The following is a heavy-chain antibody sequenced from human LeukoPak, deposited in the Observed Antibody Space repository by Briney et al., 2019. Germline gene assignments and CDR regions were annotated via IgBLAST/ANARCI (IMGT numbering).Heavy chain of an antibody. D-gene: IGHD2-21*02. CDR2: INPNSGGT. CDR3: ARAKWGCGGDCYSMVDY. V-gene: IGHV1-2*06. Sequence: GASVKVSCKASGYTFTGHYMHWVRQAPGQGLEWMGLINPNSGGTNYAQKFQDRVTMPRDTSISTAYMELSRLRSDDTAVYYCARAKWGCGGDCYSMVDYWGQGTLVTVSS. CDR1: GYTFTGHY. J-gene: IGHJ4*02.